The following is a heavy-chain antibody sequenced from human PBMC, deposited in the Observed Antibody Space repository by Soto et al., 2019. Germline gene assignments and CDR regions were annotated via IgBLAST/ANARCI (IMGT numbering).Heavy chain of an antibody. J-gene: IGHJ6*02. CDR2: IYYSGST. CDR3: ARDHSSSSRVGYYYYGMDV. V-gene: IGHV4-59*01. D-gene: IGHD6-6*01. CDR1: GGSISSYY. Sequence: SETLSLTCTVSGGSISSYYWSWIRQPPGKGLEWIGYIYYSGSTNYNPSLKSRVTISVDTSKNQFSLKLSSVTAADTAVYYCARDHSSSSRVGYYYYGMDVWGQGTTVTVSS.